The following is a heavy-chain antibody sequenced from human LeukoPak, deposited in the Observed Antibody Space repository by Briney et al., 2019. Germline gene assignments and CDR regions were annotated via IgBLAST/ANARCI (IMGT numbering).Heavy chain of an antibody. CDR1: GFTFTHAW. V-gene: IGHV3-15*01. J-gene: IGHJ4*02. CDR2: IKRKNDGGKT. Sequence: GGSLRLSCVASGFTFTHAWMKWVRQAPGKGLEWVGYIKRKNDGGKTAYAAPVKGRFTISRADSKHTLYLKMSSLKTQDTADFYYTFRERFDYWGQGTLVTVSS. D-gene: IGHD3-10*01. CDR3: TFRERFDY.